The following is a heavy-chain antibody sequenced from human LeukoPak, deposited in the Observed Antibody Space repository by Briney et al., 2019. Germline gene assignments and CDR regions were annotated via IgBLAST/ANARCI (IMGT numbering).Heavy chain of an antibody. Sequence: SQTLSLTCTVSGGSISSSTYYWGWIRQPPGKGLEWIGSIYYSGYTYYNPSLESRVTISVDTSKNQFSLKLSSVTAADTAIYYCAKHYMGSSYNRGLDYWGQGTLVTVSS. J-gene: IGHJ4*02. CDR2: IYYSGYT. CDR1: GGSISSSTYY. CDR3: AKHYMGSSYNRGLDY. V-gene: IGHV4-39*01. D-gene: IGHD3-10*01.